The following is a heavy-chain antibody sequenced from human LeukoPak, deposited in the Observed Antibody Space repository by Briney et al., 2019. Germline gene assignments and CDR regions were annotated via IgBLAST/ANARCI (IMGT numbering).Heavy chain of an antibody. CDR3: ARDKYYYYMDV. J-gene: IGHJ6*03. CDR1: GFTFDDYG. V-gene: IGHV3-20*04. CDR2: INWNGGST. Sequence: GGSLRLSCAASGFTFDDYGMSWVRHAPGKGLEWVSGINWNGGSTGYADSVKGRFTISRDNAKNSLYLQMNSLRAEDTALYYCARDKYYYYMDVWGKGTTVTASS.